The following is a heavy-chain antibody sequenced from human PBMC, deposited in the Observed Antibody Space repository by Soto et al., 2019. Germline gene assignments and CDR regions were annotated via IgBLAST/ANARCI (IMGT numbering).Heavy chain of an antibody. CDR3: ARDSASTDSSGYMIDY. CDR1: GYTFTSYG. Sequence: ASVKVSCKASGYTFTSYGISWVRQAPGQELEWMGWISAYNGNTNYAQKLQGRVTMTTDTSTSTAYMELRSLRSDDTAVYYCARDSASTDSSGYMIDYWGQGTLVTVSS. J-gene: IGHJ4*02. CDR2: ISAYNGNT. V-gene: IGHV1-18*04. D-gene: IGHD3-22*01.